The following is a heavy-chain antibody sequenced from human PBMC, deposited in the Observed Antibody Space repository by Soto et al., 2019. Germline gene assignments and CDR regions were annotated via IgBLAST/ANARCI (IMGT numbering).Heavy chain of an antibody. V-gene: IGHV4-59*01. CDR3: ARLRNYYYYGMDV. J-gene: IGHJ6*02. Sequence: SETLSLTCTVSGGSISSYYWSWIRQPPGKGLEWIGYIYYSGSTNYNPSLKSRVTISVDTSKNQFSLKLSSVTAADMAVYYCARLRNYYYYGMDVWGQGTKVTVSS. CDR2: IYYSGST. CDR1: GGSISSYY.